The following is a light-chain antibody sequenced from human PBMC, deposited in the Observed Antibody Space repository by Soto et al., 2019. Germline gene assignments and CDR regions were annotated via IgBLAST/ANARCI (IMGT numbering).Light chain of an antibody. CDR2: GAS. V-gene: IGKV3-20*01. J-gene: IGKJ5*01. CDR3: QQYGSSPIT. Sequence: EIVLTQSPATLSLSPWESATLSCRASQSVDSNLAWYQQKPGQAPRLLIYGASSRATGIPDRFSGSGSGTDFTLTISRLEPEDFAVYYCQQYGSSPITFGQGTRLE. CDR1: QSVDSN.